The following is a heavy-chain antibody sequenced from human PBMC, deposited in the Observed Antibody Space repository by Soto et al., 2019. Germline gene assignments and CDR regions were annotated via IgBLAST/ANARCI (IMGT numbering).Heavy chain of an antibody. CDR3: ARHEVRIQLCLPQGGFDP. Sequence: PSETLSLTCTVSGGFISSSSYYWGWIRQPPGKGLEWIGSIYYSGSTYYNPSLKSRVTISVDTSKNQFSLKLSSVTAADTAVYYCARHEVRIQLCLPQGGFDPWGQGTLVTVSS. J-gene: IGHJ5*02. CDR1: GGFISSSSYY. CDR2: IYYSGST. D-gene: IGHD5-18*01. V-gene: IGHV4-39*01.